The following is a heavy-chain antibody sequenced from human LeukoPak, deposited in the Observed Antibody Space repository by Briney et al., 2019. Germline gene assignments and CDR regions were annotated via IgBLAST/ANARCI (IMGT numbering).Heavy chain of an antibody. Sequence: VASVKVSCKASGYTFTGYYMHWVRQAPGQGLEWMGWINPNSGGTNYAQKFQGRVTMTRDTSISTAYMELSRLRSDDTAVYYCARDIGSGCLVGDWFDPWGQGTLVTVSS. CDR1: GYTFTGYY. CDR2: INPNSGGT. V-gene: IGHV1-2*02. D-gene: IGHD3-10*01. J-gene: IGHJ5*02. CDR3: ARDIGSGCLVGDWFDP.